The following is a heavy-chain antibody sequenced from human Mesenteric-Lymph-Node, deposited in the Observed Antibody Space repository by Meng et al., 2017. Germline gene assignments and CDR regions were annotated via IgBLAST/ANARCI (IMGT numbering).Heavy chain of an antibody. CDR1: GHTFSTYT. D-gene: IGHD2/OR15-2a*01. Sequence: HVQLVQFGYELKKPEASVKGSCKASGHTFSTYTINWVRQAHGRGLEWMGWISTNTGTPTYTQGFTGRFVFSLDTSVSTAYLQISSLKAEDIAVYYCARGGNFDPWGQGTLVTVSS. J-gene: IGHJ5*02. CDR2: ISTNTGTP. CDR3: ARGGNFDP. V-gene: IGHV7-4-1*02.